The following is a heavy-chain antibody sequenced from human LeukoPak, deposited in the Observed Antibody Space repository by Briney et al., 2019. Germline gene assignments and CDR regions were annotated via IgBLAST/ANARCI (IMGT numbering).Heavy chain of an antibody. D-gene: IGHD4-23*01. Sequence: RGSLRLSCAASGFTFSSYGMHWVRQAPGKGLEWVAVISYDGSNKYYADSVKGRFTISRDNSKNTLYLQMNSLRAEDTAVYYCAKDRDYGGKVFDYWGQGTLVTVSS. V-gene: IGHV3-30*18. J-gene: IGHJ4*02. CDR2: ISYDGSNK. CDR1: GFTFSSYG. CDR3: AKDRDYGGKVFDY.